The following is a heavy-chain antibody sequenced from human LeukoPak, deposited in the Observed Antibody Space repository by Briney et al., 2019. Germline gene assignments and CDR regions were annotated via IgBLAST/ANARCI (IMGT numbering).Heavy chain of an antibody. Sequence: GGSLRLSCSASGFTFNNYAIHWVRQAPGKGLEYVSTISNNGGNTNYADSVKGRFTISRGNSKNTVYLQMSTLRAEDTAVYYCVKAAGSWYGYFDYWGQGTLVTVSS. CDR1: GFTFNNYA. V-gene: IGHV3-64D*06. CDR2: ISNNGGNT. D-gene: IGHD6-13*01. J-gene: IGHJ4*02. CDR3: VKAAGSWYGYFDY.